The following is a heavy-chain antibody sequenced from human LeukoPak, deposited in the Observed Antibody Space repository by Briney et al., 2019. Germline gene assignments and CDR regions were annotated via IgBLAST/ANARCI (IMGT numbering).Heavy chain of an antibody. CDR1: GGTFSSYA. CDR3: ARFRGDYDAFDI. V-gene: IGHV1-69*04. CDR2: IIPILGIA. Sequence: SVKVSCKASGGTFSSYAISWVRQAPGQGLEWMGRIIPILGIANYAQKFQGRVTITADKSTSTAYMELSSLRSEDTAVYYCARFRGDYDAFDIWGQGTTVTVSS. J-gene: IGHJ3*02. D-gene: IGHD4-17*01.